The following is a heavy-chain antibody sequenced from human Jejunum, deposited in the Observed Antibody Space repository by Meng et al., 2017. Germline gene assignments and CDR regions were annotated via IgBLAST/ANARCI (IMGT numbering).Heavy chain of an antibody. CDR3: ARDLLGPAIAASGYFGP. Sequence: QGQRVESGPGLVKPSGTLALTCAVSGGSSSDSNWWSGVRQPPGKELEWIGEIYHTGSTNYNPSLKSRVTMSLDKSKNQFFLDLTSVTAADTAVYYCARDLLGPAIAASGYFGPWGQGTLVTVSS. J-gene: IGHJ5*02. V-gene: IGHV4-4*02. CDR2: IYHTGST. CDR1: GGSSSDSNW. D-gene: IGHD5-12*01.